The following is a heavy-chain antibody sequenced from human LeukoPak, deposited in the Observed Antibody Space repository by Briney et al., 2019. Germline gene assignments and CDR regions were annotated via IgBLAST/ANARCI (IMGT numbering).Heavy chain of an antibody. V-gene: IGHV2-5*01. CDR2: IYWNDDK. Sequence: SGPTLVKPTQTLTLTCTFSGFSLSTSGVGVGWIRQPPGKALEWLALIYWNDDKRYSPSLKSRLTITKDTSKNRVVLTMTNMDPVDTATYFCARSPTAKPFDFWGQGMLVTVSS. J-gene: IGHJ4*02. CDR1: GFSLSTSGVG. CDR3: ARSPTAKPFDF.